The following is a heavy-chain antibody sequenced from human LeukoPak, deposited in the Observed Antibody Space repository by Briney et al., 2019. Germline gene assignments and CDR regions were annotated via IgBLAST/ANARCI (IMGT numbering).Heavy chain of an antibody. CDR1: GFTFSSYA. Sequence: GGSLGLSCAASGFTFSSYAIHWVRQAPGKGLEWVAVTSYDGGNKYYGDSVKGRFTISRDNSKSTLYLEVSSLRADDTAVYYCARGGYFDILTGYYQTQYYYPMDVWGRGTTVTVSS. J-gene: IGHJ6*02. CDR3: ARGGYFDILTGYYQTQYYYPMDV. V-gene: IGHV3-30*04. CDR2: TSYDGGNK. D-gene: IGHD3-9*01.